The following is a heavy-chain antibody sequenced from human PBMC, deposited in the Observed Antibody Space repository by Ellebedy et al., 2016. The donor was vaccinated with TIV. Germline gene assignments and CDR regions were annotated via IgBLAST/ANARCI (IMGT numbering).Heavy chain of an antibody. D-gene: IGHD2-21*01. CDR3: ARGRVDCGRATCPPYYYYYGLDV. CDR1: GYTFRGSY. Sequence: AASVKVSCKASGYTFRGSYIEWVRQAPGQRPEWMGWIHPNIGDTTYAQKFQGRVTMTRDTSISTAYMELSNLRSDDSAGYYCARGRVDCGRATCPPYYYYYGLDVWGQGTTVTVSS. CDR2: IHPNIGDT. V-gene: IGHV1-2*02. J-gene: IGHJ6*02.